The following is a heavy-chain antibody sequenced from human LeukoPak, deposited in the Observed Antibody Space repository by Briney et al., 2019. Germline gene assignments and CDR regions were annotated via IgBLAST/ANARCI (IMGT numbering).Heavy chain of an antibody. D-gene: IGHD3-10*01. CDR2: IYHTGST. CDR1: GGSFSNYY. Sequence: PSETLSLTCAVYGGSFSNYYWSWIRQPPGKGLEWIGDIYHTGSTTYNPSLKSRVTTSVDTSKKQFSLKLSSVTAADTAVYYCARDGYGGVDYWGQGTLVTVSS. J-gene: IGHJ4*02. V-gene: IGHV4-34*01. CDR3: ARDGYGGVDY.